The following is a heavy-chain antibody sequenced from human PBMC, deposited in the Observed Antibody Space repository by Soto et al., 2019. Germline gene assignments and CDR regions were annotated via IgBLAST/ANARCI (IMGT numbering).Heavy chain of an antibody. V-gene: IGHV4-31*03. CDR3: ARAGGGGAAASSWFDP. CDR1: GGSISSGGYY. CDR2: IYYSGST. D-gene: IGHD6-13*01. Sequence: PSETLSLTCTVSGGSISSGGYYWSWIRQHPGKGLEWIGYIYYSGSTYYNPSLKSRVTISVDTSKNQFSLKLSFVTAADTAVFYCARAGGGGAAASSWFDPWGQGTLVTVSS. J-gene: IGHJ5*02.